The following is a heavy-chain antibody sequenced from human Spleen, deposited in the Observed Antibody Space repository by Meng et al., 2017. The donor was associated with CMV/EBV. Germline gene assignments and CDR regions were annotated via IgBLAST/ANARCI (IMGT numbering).Heavy chain of an antibody. CDR1: GGTFSRYT. J-gene: IGHJ4*02. V-gene: IGHV1-8*01. CDR3: ARGGGYDFWSGYYNPGSNLDY. D-gene: IGHD3-3*01. Sequence: ASVKVSCKASGGTFSRYTINWVRQATGQGLEWMGWMNPNSGNTGYAQKFQGRVTMTRNTSISTAYMELSSLRSEDTAVYYCARGGGYDFWSGYYNPGSNLDYWGQGTLVTVSS. CDR2: MNPNSGNT.